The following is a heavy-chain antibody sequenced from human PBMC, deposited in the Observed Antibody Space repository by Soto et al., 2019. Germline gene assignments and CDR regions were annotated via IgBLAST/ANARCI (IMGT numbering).Heavy chain of an antibody. J-gene: IGHJ4*02. CDR1: GFTFDDYA. CDR2: ISWNSGSI. CDR3: AKDRDYGDYFDY. V-gene: IGHV3-9*01. D-gene: IGHD4-17*01. Sequence: GGSLRLSYAASGFTFDDYAMHWVRQAPGKGLEWVSGISWNSGSIGYADSVKGRFTISRDNAKNSLYLQMNSLRAEDTALYYCAKDRDYGDYFDYWGQGTLVTVSS.